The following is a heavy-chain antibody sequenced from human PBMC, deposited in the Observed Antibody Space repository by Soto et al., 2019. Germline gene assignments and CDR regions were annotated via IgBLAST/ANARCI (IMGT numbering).Heavy chain of an antibody. D-gene: IGHD2-15*01. CDR2: IGYDGSSK. J-gene: IGHJ6*02. CDR1: GFIFGNYG. Sequence: GGSLRLSCAASGFIFGNYGMHWVRQAPGKGLEWVAVIGYDGSSKYSADSVKGRFTISRDNSKNTLNLQMNSLRAEDTAVYYCARGYCSGGSCYSDNYNPHGMDVLGQGTTVTV. CDR3: ARGYCSGGSCYSDNYNPHGMDV. V-gene: IGHV3-33*01.